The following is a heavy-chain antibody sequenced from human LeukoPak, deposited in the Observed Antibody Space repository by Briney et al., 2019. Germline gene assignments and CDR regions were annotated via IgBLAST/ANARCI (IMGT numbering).Heavy chain of an antibody. D-gene: IGHD1-26*01. Sequence: SETLSLTCTVSGGSISSGGYYWSWIRQHPGKGLEWIGYIYYSGSTYYNPSLKSRVTISVDASKNQFSLQLSSVTAADTAVYYCARLESTKGALDYWGQGTLVTVSS. V-gene: IGHV4-31*03. CDR3: ARLESTKGALDY. CDR1: GGSISSGGYY. J-gene: IGHJ4*02. CDR2: IYYSGST.